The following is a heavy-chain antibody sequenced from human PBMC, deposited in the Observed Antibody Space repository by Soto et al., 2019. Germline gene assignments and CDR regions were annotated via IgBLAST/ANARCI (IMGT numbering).Heavy chain of an antibody. V-gene: IGHV3-30*18. CDR3: AKVKRAVAKVPRGWYYGMDV. D-gene: IGHD6-19*01. J-gene: IGHJ6*02. CDR1: GFTFSSYG. Sequence: GGSLRLSCAASGFTFSSYGMHWVRQAPGKGLEWVAVISYDGSNKYYADSVKGRFTISRDNSKNTLYLQMNSLRAEDTAVYYCAKVKRAVAKVPRGWYYGMDVWGQGTTVTVSS. CDR2: ISYDGSNK.